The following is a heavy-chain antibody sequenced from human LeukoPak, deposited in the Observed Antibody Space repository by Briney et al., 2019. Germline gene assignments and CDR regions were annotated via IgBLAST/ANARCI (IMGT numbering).Heavy chain of an antibody. D-gene: IGHD3-9*01. CDR1: GFTFSSYE. J-gene: IGHJ4*02. Sequence: GGSLRLSCAASGFTFSSYEMNWVRQAPGKGLEWVSYISSSGSTIYYADSVKGRFTISRDNAKNSLYLQTNSLRAEDTAVYYCARAIRGGRYFDWHYYFDYWGQGTLVTVSS. CDR3: ARAIRGGRYFDWHYYFDY. CDR2: ISSSGSTI. V-gene: IGHV3-48*03.